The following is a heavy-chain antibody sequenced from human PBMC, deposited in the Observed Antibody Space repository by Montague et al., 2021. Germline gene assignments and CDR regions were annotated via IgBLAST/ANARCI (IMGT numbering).Heavy chain of an antibody. CDR1: GASITSNIYY. J-gene: IGHJ5*02. CDR2: IDYSGNS. D-gene: IGHD6-13*01. Sequence: SETLSLTCTVSGASITSNIYYWGWIRQSPGKGLEWIGSIDYSGNSFYQPSLKSRITMAVDTSKNQFSLKLSAVTAADTAIYYCAGVFSSWYVRWFDPWGQGTLVTVSS. V-gene: IGHV4-39*07. CDR3: AGVFSSWYVRWFDP.